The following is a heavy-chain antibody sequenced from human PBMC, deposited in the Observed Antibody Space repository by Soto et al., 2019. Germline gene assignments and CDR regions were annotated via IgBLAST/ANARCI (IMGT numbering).Heavy chain of an antibody. CDR3: ARAPTEAGDCYAFDY. V-gene: IGHV1-69*13. D-gene: IGHD2-21*02. J-gene: IGHJ4*02. CDR1: GGTFSSYA. Sequence: SVKVSCKASGGTFSSYAISWVRQAPGQGLEWMGGIIPIFGTANYAQKFQGRVTITADESTSTTYMELSSLRSEDTAVYYCARAPTEAGDCYAFDYWGQGTLVTVSS. CDR2: IIPIFGTA.